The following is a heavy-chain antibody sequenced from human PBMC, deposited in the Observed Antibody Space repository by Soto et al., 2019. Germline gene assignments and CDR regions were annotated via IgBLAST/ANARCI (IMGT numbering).Heavy chain of an antibody. V-gene: IGHV1-46*02. D-gene: IGHD2-21*02. J-gene: IGHJ4*01. CDR3: ARGGHIVVVTASFDY. CDR2: IHPSRGGT. CDR1: WDTFNTYY. Sequence: GASMKVSRKASWDTFNTYYLHWLRQAPGQALEWMGVIHPSRGGTTYAPKFLGRVTVTRDTCTTTVFMELSSLRSDDTAVYYCARGGHIVVVTASFDYWG.